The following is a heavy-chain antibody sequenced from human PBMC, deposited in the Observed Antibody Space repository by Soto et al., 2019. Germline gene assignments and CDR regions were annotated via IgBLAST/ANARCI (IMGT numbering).Heavy chain of an antibody. CDR2: ISESDGST. CDR3: ATKTHSGWGDWYFDL. J-gene: IGHJ2*01. D-gene: IGHD6-19*01. CDR1: GFTFSSYA. V-gene: IGHV3-23*01. Sequence: EVQLLESGGGLVQPGGSLRLSCTASGFTFSSYAMNWVRQAPGKGLEWVASISESDGSTYYVESVKGRFTISRDNSQNTLYLQMNSLRDEDTAVYFCATKTHSGWGDWYFDLWGRGTLVTVSS.